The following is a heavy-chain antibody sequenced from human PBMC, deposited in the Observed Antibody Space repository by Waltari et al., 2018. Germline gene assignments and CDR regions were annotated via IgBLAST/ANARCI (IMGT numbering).Heavy chain of an antibody. D-gene: IGHD4-4*01. CDR2: INTNPGNP. Sequence: QVQLVQSGSELKKPGASVKVSCKASGYTFTSYAMNWVRQAPGQGLEWMGWINTNPGNPTYAQGFTGRFVFSLDTSVSTAYLQISSLKAEDTAVYYCASNPHRGYSKGVLAYGMDVWGQGTTVTVSS. CDR3: ASNPHRGYSKGVLAYGMDV. CDR1: GYTFTSYA. J-gene: IGHJ6*02. V-gene: IGHV7-4-1*02.